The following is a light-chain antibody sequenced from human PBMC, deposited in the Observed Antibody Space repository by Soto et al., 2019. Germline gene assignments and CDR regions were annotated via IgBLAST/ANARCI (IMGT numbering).Light chain of an antibody. CDR2: DAS. CDR1: QSISSW. J-gene: IGKJ1*01. Sequence: DIQMTQSPSTLSGSVGDRVTITCRASQSISSWLAWYQQKPGQAPKLLIYDASSLESGAPSRFSGSGSGTEFTLTISSLQPEDFATYYCQQYNSYSTFGQGTKVDIK. CDR3: QQYNSYST. V-gene: IGKV1-5*01.